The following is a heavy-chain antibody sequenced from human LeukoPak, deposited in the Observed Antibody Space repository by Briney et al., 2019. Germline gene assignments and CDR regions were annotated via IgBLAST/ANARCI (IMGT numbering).Heavy chain of an antibody. Sequence: PGGSLRLSSADSGFTFSSYAMSWVRQAPAKGLEWVSAISVSGRSTYYADSVKGRFTISRDNSKNTLYLQMNSLRAEDTAVYYCAKDLTVTTRLFDYWGQGTLVTVSS. CDR1: GFTFSSYA. V-gene: IGHV3-23*01. CDR2: ISVSGRST. J-gene: IGHJ4*02. CDR3: AKDLTVTTRLFDY. D-gene: IGHD4-17*01.